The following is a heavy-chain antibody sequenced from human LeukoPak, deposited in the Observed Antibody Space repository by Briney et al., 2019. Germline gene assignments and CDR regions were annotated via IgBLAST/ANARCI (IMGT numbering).Heavy chain of an antibody. V-gene: IGHV3-23*01. CDR2: ISGSGGST. J-gene: IGHJ4*02. D-gene: IGHD5-18*01. CDR1: GFTFSSYA. CDR3: AKDGRIQLWLQDY. Sequence: QTGGSLRLSCAASGFTFSSYAMSWVRQAPGMGLEWVSAISGSGGSTYYADSVKGRFTISRDNSKNTLYLQMNSLRAEDTAVYYCAKDGRIQLWLQDYWGQGTLVTVSS.